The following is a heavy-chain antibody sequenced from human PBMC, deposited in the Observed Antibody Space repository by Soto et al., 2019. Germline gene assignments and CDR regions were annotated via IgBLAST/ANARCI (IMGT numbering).Heavy chain of an antibody. V-gene: IGHV3-11*01. CDR1: GFTFSDYY. CDR3: ARVTREEYYDILTGVLFDY. CDR2: ISSSGSTI. D-gene: IGHD3-9*01. Sequence: QVQLVESGGGLVKPGGSLRLSCAASGFTFSDYYMSWIRQAPGKGLEWVSYISSSGSTIYYADSVKGRFTISRDNAKNSLYLQMNSLRAKDTAVYCCARVTREEYYDILTGVLFDYWGQGTLVSVSS. J-gene: IGHJ4*02.